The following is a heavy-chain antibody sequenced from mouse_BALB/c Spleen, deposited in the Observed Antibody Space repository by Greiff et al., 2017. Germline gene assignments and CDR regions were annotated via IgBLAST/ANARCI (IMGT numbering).Heavy chain of an antibody. CDR3: ARRDYGSSYWFAY. CDR1: GFTFSDYY. V-gene: IGHV5-4*02. CDR2: ISAGGSYT. Sequence: EVQGVESGGGLVKPGGSLKLSCAASGFTFSDYYMYWVRQTPEKRLEWVATISAGGSYTYYPDSVKGRFTISRDNAKNNLYLQMSSLTSEDTAMYYCARRDYGSSYWFAYWGQGTLVTVSA. J-gene: IGHJ3*01. D-gene: IGHD1-1*01.